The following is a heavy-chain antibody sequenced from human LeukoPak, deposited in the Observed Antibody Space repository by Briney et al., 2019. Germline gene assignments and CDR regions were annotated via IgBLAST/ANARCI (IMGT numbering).Heavy chain of an antibody. CDR3: ARDTPYCSSTSCQFDP. CDR1: GYTFTSYG. J-gene: IGHJ5*02. CDR2: ISAYNGNT. V-gene: IGHV1-18*01. D-gene: IGHD2-2*01. Sequence: ASVKVSCKASGYTFTSYGISWVRQAPGQGLEWMGWISAYNGNTNYAQKLQGRVTMTTDTSTSTAYMELRSLRSDDTAVYYCARDTPYCSSTSCQFDPWGQEPWSPSPQ.